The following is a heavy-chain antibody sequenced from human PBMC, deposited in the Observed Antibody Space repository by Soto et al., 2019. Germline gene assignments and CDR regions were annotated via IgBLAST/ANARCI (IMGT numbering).Heavy chain of an antibody. CDR1: GFTVSSYA. CDR3: AKALRFTFTTGYYMDV. V-gene: IGHV3-23*01. CDR2: ISGSGST. Sequence: EVQLLESGGGLVQPGGSLRISCAASGFTVSSYAMSWVRQAPGKGLEWVSVISGSGSTYSADSVKGRFTISRDSSKNTVYLQMNSLRAEDTAVYYCAKALRFTFTTGYYMDVWGRGTTVTVSS. D-gene: IGHD3-16*01. J-gene: IGHJ6*03.